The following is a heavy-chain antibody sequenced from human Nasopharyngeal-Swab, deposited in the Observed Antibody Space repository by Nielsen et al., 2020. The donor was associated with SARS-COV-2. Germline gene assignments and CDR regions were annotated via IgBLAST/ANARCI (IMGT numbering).Heavy chain of an antibody. V-gene: IGHV4-30-4*01. J-gene: IGHJ3*02. CDR2: IYYGEST. Sequence: CQAPGKGLEWLGYIYYGESTYYNPSLKSRITMSLETSKNQFSLELKSVTAADTAVYYCARGDIGNGYYYSMSFGAFDIWGQGTMVTVSS. CDR3: ARGDIGNGYYYSMSFGAFDI. D-gene: IGHD3-3*01.